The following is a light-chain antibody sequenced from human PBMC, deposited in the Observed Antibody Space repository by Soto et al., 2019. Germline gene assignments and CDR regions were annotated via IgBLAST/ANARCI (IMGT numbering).Light chain of an antibody. J-gene: IGKJ5*01. CDR2: DAS. CDR1: QGISSY. Sequence: IQLTQSPSSLSASVGDRVTITCRASQGISSYLAWYQQKPGEAPKLLIYDASALPRGVPSRFSGSGSGTEFTLTISSLQPEDFATYYCLQYNSYPFTFGQGTRLEIK. V-gene: IGKV1-9*01. CDR3: LQYNSYPFT.